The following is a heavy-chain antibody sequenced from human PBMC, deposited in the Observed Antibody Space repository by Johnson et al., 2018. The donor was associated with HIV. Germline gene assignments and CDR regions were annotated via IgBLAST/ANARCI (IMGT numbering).Heavy chain of an antibody. Sequence: EVQVVESGGGVVRPGGSLRLSCVGSSNYKSWVRQAPGKGLEWVSVIYSGGSTYYADSVKGRFTISRDNSKNTLYLQMNSLRDEDTSVYYCARGLTMIVVVDAFDIWGQGTMGTVSS. D-gene: IGHD3-22*01. J-gene: IGHJ3*02. CDR2: IYSGGST. CDR3: ARGLTMIVVVDAFDI. V-gene: IGHV3-66*02. CDR1: SSNY.